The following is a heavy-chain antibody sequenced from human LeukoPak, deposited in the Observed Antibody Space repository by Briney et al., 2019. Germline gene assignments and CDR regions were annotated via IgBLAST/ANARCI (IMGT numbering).Heavy chain of an antibody. CDR1: GGSISSYW. D-gene: IGHD3-10*01. CDR2: IYADGDT. V-gene: IGHV4-4*07. Sequence: PSETLSLTCTVSGGSISSYWWSWIRQPAGKGLEWIGRIYADGDTNYNPSLKSRITMSLDTPENQFSLKLSSVTAADTAVYYCARPAGGYYYGSGSYFDPWGQGTLVTVSS. CDR3: ARPAGGYYYGSGSYFDP. J-gene: IGHJ5*02.